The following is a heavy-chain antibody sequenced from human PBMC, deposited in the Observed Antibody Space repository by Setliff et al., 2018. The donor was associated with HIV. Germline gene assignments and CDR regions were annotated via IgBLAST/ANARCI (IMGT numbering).Heavy chain of an antibody. CDR3: AREPPRRRGTVAEDY. CDR1: GYTFTAYY. D-gene: IGHD1-26*01. Sequence: ASVKVSCKASGYTFTAYYIHWVRQAPGQGLEWMGMINPSGSITNYAQKFQGRLTLTRDTSMSTVYMELNSLKSEDTAIYYCAREPPRRRGTVAEDYWGQGTLVTVSS. CDR2: INPSGSIT. V-gene: IGHV1-46*01. J-gene: IGHJ4*02.